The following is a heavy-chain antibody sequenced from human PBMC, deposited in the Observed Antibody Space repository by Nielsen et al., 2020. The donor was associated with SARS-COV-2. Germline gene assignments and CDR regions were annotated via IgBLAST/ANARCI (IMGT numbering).Heavy chain of an antibody. CDR1: EYTLTELS. Sequence: ASVTVSCKVSEYTLTELSMHWVRQAPAKRLVWMGGFYPEDGETINVQKFQGRVTMTEDTSTDTAYMELSSLRSEDTAVYYCATTWGWDWSSLGYWGQGTLVTVSS. CDR3: ATTWGWDWSSLGY. J-gene: IGHJ4*02. V-gene: IGHV1-24*01. D-gene: IGHD1-26*01. CDR2: FYPEDGET.